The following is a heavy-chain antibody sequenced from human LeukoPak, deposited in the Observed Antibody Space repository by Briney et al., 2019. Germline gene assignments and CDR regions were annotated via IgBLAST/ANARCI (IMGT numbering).Heavy chain of an antibody. D-gene: IGHD6-6*01. CDR1: GFTFSSYE. CDR2: ISSRGTTT. J-gene: IGHJ4*02. CDR3: ARLYSSSSGLRASDY. V-gene: IGHV3-48*03. Sequence: EGSLRLSCAASGFTFSSYEMNWVRQAPGKGLEWVSYISSRGTTTYYADSVKGRFTISRDDAKNSLYLHMNSLRVEDAAVYYCARLYSSSSGLRASDYWGQGTLVTVSS.